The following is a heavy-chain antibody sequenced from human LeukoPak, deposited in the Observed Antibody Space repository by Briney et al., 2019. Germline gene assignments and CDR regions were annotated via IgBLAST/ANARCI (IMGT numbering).Heavy chain of an antibody. V-gene: IGHV1-69*13. CDR3: ASAPRYSSSWPNNWFDP. D-gene: IGHD6-13*01. CDR1: GGTFSSYA. CDR2: IIPIFGTA. J-gene: IGHJ5*02. Sequence: SVKVSCKASGGTFSSYAISWVRQAPGQGLEWMGGIIPIFGTANYAQKFQGRVTITADESTSTAYMELSSLRSEDTAVYFCASAPRYSSSWPNNWFDPWGQGTLVTVSS.